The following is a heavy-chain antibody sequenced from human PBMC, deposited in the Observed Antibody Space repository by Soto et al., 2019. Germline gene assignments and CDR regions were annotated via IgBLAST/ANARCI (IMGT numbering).Heavy chain of an antibody. J-gene: IGHJ4*02. CDR3: AREIATTGEYYFEY. CDR2: INRDGSSI. CDR1: LFTFSSYW. Sequence: SLRLSWAASLFTFSSYWRHWVLHAPGKGLVWVSRINRDGSSINYADSARGRVTISRDNAKNTLYLQVNGLRAEDTAVYYCAREIATTGEYYFEYWGQGILVTVSS. D-gene: IGHD6-13*01. V-gene: IGHV3-74*01.